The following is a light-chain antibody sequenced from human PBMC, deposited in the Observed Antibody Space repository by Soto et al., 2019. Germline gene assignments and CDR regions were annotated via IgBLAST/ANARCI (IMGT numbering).Light chain of an antibody. Sequence: QAVVTQPASVSGSPGQSITISCTGTSSDVGGYNYVSWYQQHPGKAPKLMIYDVTNRPSGVSNRFSGSKSGNTASLTISGLQAEDEADYYCSSYTTSSTRVFGGGTKLPS. J-gene: IGLJ2*01. V-gene: IGLV2-14*01. CDR1: SSDVGGYNY. CDR3: SSYTTSSTRV. CDR2: DVT.